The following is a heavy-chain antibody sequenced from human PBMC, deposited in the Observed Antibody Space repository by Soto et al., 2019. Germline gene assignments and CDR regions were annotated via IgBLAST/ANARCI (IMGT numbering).Heavy chain of an antibody. CDR2: ISSGGTYL. J-gene: IGHJ6*02. CDR1: GITFRTHT. CDR3: VKGGEDITSPYGMDV. D-gene: IGHD3-16*01. Sequence: LRLSCAGSGITFRTHTLVWVRQAPGKGLEWVSSISSGGTYLEYAHSVKGRFAISRDDAKDSVFLQMNSLKTDDTAVYYCVKGGEDITSPYGMDVRGQGTTVTVSS. V-gene: IGHV3-21*06.